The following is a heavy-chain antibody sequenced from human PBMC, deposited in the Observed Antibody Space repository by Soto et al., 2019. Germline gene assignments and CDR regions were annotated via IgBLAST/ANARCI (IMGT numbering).Heavy chain of an antibody. CDR1: GGSISSYY. J-gene: IGHJ4*02. Sequence: PSETLSLTCTVSGGSISSYYWSWIRQPPGKGLEWIGYIYYSGSTNYNPSLKSRVTISVDTSKNQFSLKLSSVTAADTAVYYCARLYRNYEGVDYWGQGTLVTVSS. CDR3: ARLYRNYEGVDY. D-gene: IGHD4-4*01. CDR2: IYYSGST. V-gene: IGHV4-59*08.